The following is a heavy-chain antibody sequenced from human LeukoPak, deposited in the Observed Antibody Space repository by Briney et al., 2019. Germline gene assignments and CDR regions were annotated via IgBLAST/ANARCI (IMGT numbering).Heavy chain of an antibody. Sequence: SETLSLTCTVSGGSISSGSYYWGWIRQPPGNGLEWIGSINYSGSTYYNPSLKSRVTTSVDTSKNQFSLRLSSVTAADTAVYYCARTISSWYDYFDYWGQGTLVTVSS. V-gene: IGHV4-39*01. CDR2: INYSGST. CDR1: GGSISSGSYY. J-gene: IGHJ4*02. D-gene: IGHD6-13*01. CDR3: ARTISSWYDYFDY.